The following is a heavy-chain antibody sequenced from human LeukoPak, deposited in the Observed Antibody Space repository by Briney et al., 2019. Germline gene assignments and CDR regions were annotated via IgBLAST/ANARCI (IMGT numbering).Heavy chain of an antibody. CDR1: GYTFTSYD. CDR3: ARVGGTRHYYYYYYGMDV. J-gene: IGHJ6*02. V-gene: IGHV1-8*01. CDR2: MNPNSGNT. Sequence: GASVKVSCKASGYTFTSYDINWVRQATGQGLEWMGWMNPNSGNTGYAQKFQGRVTMTRNTSISTAYMELSSLRSEATAVYYCARVGGTRHYYYYYYGMDVWGQGTTVTVSS.